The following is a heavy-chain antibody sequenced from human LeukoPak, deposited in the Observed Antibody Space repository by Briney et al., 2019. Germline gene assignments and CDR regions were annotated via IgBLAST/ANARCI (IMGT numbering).Heavy chain of an antibody. D-gene: IGHD2-2*01. CDR1: GGSISSHY. Sequence: SETLSLTCTVSGGSISSHYWSWIRHPPGKGLEWIGYIYYSGSTNYNPSLKSRVTISVDTSKNQFSLKLSSVTAADTAVYYCARGGPYCSSTSCYAFDYWGQGTLVTVSS. V-gene: IGHV4-59*11. CDR2: IYYSGST. CDR3: ARGGPYCSSTSCYAFDY. J-gene: IGHJ4*02.